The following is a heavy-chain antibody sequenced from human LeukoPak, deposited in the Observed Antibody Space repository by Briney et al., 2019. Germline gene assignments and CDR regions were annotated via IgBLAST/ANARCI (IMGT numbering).Heavy chain of an antibody. D-gene: IGHD2-15*01. Sequence: ASVKVSCKASGYTFTTYGISWVRQAPGQGLEWMGWISAYNGNTNYAQNLQGRVTMTTDTSTSTVYMELRSLRSDDTAVYYCARVVVAATSHNWFDPWGQGTPVTVSS. J-gene: IGHJ5*02. V-gene: IGHV1-18*01. CDR1: GYTFTTYG. CDR2: ISAYNGNT. CDR3: ARVVVAATSHNWFDP.